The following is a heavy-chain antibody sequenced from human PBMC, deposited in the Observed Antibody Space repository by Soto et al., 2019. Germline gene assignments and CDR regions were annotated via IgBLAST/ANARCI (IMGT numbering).Heavy chain of an antibody. CDR3: ARSPRSSPYFDY. V-gene: IGHV5-51*01. CDR2: IYPGDSET. CDR1: GYTFSNFW. D-gene: IGHD6-13*01. Sequence: PVESLKISCQCSGYTFSNFWIAWLRQLPVKCLEYIGVIYPGDSETRYSPPFHGKVTISADRSIGTAYLQWSTLEASDSAFYFCARSPRSSPYFDYWGQAALVTVSS. J-gene: IGHJ4*02.